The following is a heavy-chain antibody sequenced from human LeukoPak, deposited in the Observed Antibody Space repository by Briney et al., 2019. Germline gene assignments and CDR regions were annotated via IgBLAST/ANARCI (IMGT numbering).Heavy chain of an antibody. CDR3: ARVRGWYNYYFDY. Sequence: GGSLRLSCAAPGFTFSSYWMSWVRQAPGKGLEWVANIKQDGSEKYYVDSVKGRFTISRDNAKNSLYLQMNSLRAEDTAVYYCARVRGWYNYYFDYWGQGTLVTVSS. D-gene: IGHD6-19*01. CDR2: IKQDGSEK. J-gene: IGHJ4*02. CDR1: GFTFSSYW. V-gene: IGHV3-7*01.